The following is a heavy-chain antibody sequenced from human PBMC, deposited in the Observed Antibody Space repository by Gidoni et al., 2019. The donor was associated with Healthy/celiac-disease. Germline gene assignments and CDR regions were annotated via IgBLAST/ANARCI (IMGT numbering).Heavy chain of an antibody. Sequence: QVQLQESGPGLVKPSETLSLTCTVSDGSVSSGSYYWSWIRQPPGKGLEWIGYIYYSGTTNYNPSLKSRVTISVDTSKNQFSLKLSSVTAADTAVYYCARNYYDSSGWFDPWGQGTLVTVSS. CDR3: ARNYYDSSGWFDP. V-gene: IGHV4-61*01. J-gene: IGHJ5*02. CDR1: DGSVSSGSYY. D-gene: IGHD3-22*01. CDR2: IYYSGTT.